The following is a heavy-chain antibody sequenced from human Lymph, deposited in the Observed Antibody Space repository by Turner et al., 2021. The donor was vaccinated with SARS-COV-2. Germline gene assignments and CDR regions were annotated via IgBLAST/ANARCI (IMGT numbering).Heavy chain of an antibody. CDR1: GFPFSSYG. CDR2: ISYDGSNK. D-gene: IGHD3-3*01. J-gene: IGHJ6*02. CDR3: AKVRSIFGVVIGGMDV. Sequence: QVPLVESGGGVVQPGRSLRLSCAASGFPFSSYGMHWVRQAPGKGLEWVAVISYDGSNKYYADSVKGRFTISRDNSKNTLYLQMNSLRAEDTAVYYCAKVRSIFGVVIGGMDVWGQGTTVTVSS. V-gene: IGHV3-30*18.